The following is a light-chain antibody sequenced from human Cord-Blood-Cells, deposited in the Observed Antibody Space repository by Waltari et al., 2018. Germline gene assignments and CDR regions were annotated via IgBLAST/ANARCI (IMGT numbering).Light chain of an antibody. Sequence: ILMTHSPATLSVSPGERATLSCRASQSVSSNLAWYQQKPGQAPRLLIYGASTRATGIPARFSGSGSGTEFTLTISSLQSEDFAVYYCQQYNNWPYTFGQGTKLEIK. CDR3: QQYNNWPYT. V-gene: IGKV3-15*01. CDR2: GAS. J-gene: IGKJ2*01. CDR1: QSVSSN.